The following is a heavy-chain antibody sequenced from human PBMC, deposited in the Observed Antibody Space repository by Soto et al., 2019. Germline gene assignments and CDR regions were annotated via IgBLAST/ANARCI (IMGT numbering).Heavy chain of an antibody. J-gene: IGHJ4*02. CDR1: GFTFSDFG. Sequence: QVQLVESGGGVVQPGRSLRLSCAASGFTFSDFGMHWVRQAPGKGLEWVAVISYDGNKQYYADSVKGRFTISRDNSRNTLFLQMNSLRAEDTAVYYCASRSPGNSFYGEFYHWGQGTLVTVSS. CDR2: ISYDGNKQ. D-gene: IGHD6-13*01. CDR3: ASRSPGNSFYGEFYH. V-gene: IGHV3-30*03.